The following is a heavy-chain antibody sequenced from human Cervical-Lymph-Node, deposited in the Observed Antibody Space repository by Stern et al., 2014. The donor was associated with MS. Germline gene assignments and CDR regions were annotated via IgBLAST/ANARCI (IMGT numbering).Heavy chain of an antibody. CDR2: IIHIFGTA. J-gene: IGHJ3*02. D-gene: IGHD2-2*03. Sequence: QDKLVQSWAEVKKPGSSVKVSCKASGGTFSSYAISWVRQAPGQGLEWMGGIIHIFGTANYAQKFQGRVTITADESTSTAYMELSSLRSEDTAVYYCAREQMDMNAFDIWCQGTMVTVSS. CDR1: GGTFSSYA. CDR3: AREQMDMNAFDI. V-gene: IGHV1-69*12.